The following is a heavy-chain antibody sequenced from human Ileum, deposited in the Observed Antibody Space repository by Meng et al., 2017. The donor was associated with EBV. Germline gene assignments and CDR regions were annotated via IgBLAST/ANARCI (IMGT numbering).Heavy chain of an antibody. Sequence: QVQLLESGPGLVKPTGTLSLTCAVSGGSISSSNWWSWVRQAPGKGLEWIGEIHHTESTNYNPSLKSRVTISVDKSKNQFSLKLRSVTAADTAVYYCARESYSDSSGYYSLDYWGQGSLVTASS. D-gene: IGHD3-22*01. J-gene: IGHJ4*02. V-gene: IGHV4-4*02. CDR1: GGSISSSNW. CDR2: IHHTEST. CDR3: ARESYSDSSGYYSLDY.